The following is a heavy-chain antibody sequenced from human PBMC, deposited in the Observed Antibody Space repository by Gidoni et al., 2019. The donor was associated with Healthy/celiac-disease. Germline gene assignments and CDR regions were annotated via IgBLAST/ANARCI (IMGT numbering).Heavy chain of an antibody. D-gene: IGHD2-21*02. Sequence: QVQLQQWGAGLLKPSETLSLTCAVYVGSFSGYYWSWIRQPPGKGLEWIGEINHSGSTNYNPSLKSRVTISVDTSKNKFSLKLSCVTAADTAVYYCARGGGGNSGYYYYYYYMDVWGKGTTVTVSS. CDR2: INHSGST. V-gene: IGHV4-34*01. CDR1: VGSFSGYY. CDR3: ARGGGGNSGYYYYYYYMDV. J-gene: IGHJ6*03.